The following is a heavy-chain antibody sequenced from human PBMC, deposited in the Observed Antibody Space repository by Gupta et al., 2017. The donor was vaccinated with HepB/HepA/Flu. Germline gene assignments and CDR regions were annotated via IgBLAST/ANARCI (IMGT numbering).Heavy chain of an antibody. V-gene: IGHV3-23*01. CDR3: AKVGAGASYYYYGMDV. CDR2: ISNSGGSG. D-gene: IGHD3-10*01. J-gene: IGHJ6*02. CDR1: GFIFRKYV. Sequence: EAHLLESGGDWVEPGGSLRLFCEASGFIFRKYVMTWVRQAPGRGLEWVASISNSGGSGYYADSVKGRFTISRDNSRKTVNVQMNSLRVEDTAVYYCAKVGAGASYYYYGMDVWGQGTTVTVSS.